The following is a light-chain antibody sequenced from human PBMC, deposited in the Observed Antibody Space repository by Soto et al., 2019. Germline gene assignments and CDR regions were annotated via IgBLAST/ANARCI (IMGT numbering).Light chain of an antibody. J-gene: IGLJ2*01. V-gene: IGLV1-47*01. CDR1: SSNIGSNY. Sequence: QSVLTRPPSASGTPGQRVTISCSGSSSNIGSNYVYWYQQLPGTAPKLLIFRNNHRPSGVPDRFSGSKSGTSGSLAISGLRSEDEADYYCAAWDDSLSGVLFGEGTKLTVL. CDR3: AAWDDSLSGVL. CDR2: RNN.